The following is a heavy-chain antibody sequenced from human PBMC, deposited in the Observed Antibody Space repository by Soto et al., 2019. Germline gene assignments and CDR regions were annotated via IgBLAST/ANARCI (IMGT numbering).Heavy chain of an antibody. CDR2: ISYDGSNK. CDR1: GFTFSSYG. J-gene: IGHJ4*02. CDR3: EKDLVRGALYYFDY. Sequence: PGGSLRLSCAASGFTFSSYGMHWVRQAPGKGLEWVAVISYDGSNKYYADSVKGRFTISRDNSKNTLYLQMNSLRAEDTAVYYCEKDLVRGALYYFDYWGQGTLVTVYS. V-gene: IGHV3-30*18. D-gene: IGHD3-10*01.